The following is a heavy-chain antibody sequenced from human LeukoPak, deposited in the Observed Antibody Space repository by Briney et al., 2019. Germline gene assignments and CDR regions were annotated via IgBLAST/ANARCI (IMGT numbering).Heavy chain of an antibody. D-gene: IGHD6-19*01. CDR1: GGSISSSSYY. CDR2: IYYSGST. V-gene: IGHV4-39*07. J-gene: IGHJ3*02. Sequence: SSETLSLTCTVSGGSISSSSYYWGWIRQPPVKGLEWIGSIYYSGSTYYNPSLKSRVTISVDTSKNQFSLKLSSVTAADTAVYYCARDRTYSSGWPDAFDIWGQGTMVTVSS. CDR3: ARDRTYSSGWPDAFDI.